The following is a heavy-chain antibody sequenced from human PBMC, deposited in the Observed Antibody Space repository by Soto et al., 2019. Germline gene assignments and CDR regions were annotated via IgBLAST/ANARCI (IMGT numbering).Heavy chain of an antibody. V-gene: IGHV4-39*01. Sequence: QLQLQESGPGLVKPSETLSLTCTVSGGSISSSSYYWGWIRQPPGKGLEWIGSIYYSGSTYYNPSLQSRVTRTVDTSKNQFSLKLSSVTAADTAVYYCARPRAVAGTTGNDYWGQGTLVTVSS. J-gene: IGHJ4*02. D-gene: IGHD6-19*01. CDR3: ARPRAVAGTTGNDY. CDR1: GGSISSSSYY. CDR2: IYYSGST.